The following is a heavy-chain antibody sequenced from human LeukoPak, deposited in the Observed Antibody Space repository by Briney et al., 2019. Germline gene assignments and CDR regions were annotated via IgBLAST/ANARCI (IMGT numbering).Heavy chain of an antibody. CDR3: ARVSPVSYSSSQSDY. CDR1: GDSISSSGYY. CDR2: IYYSGSK. V-gene: IGHV4-39*01. D-gene: IGHD6-13*01. J-gene: IGHJ4*02. Sequence: PSETLSLTCTVSGDSISSSGYYWGWIRQPPGKGLEWIGSIYYSGSKYYNPSLKSRVTIFVDTSKNQFSLKLSSVTAADTAVYYCARVSPVSYSSSQSDYWGQGTLVTVSS.